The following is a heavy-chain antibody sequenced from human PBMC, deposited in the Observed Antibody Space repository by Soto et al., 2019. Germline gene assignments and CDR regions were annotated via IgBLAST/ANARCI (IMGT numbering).Heavy chain of an antibody. CDR3: ARVRHGDYARIDY. V-gene: IGHV3-11*05. CDR2: ISSSSSYT. CDR1: GFTFSDYY. J-gene: IGHJ4*02. D-gene: IGHD4-17*01. Sequence: QVQLVESGGGLVKPGGSLRLSCAASGFTFSDYYMSWIRQAPGKGLEWVSYISSSSSYTNYADSVKGRFTISRDNAKNSLYLQMNSLRAEDTAVYYCARVRHGDYARIDYWGQGTLVTVSS.